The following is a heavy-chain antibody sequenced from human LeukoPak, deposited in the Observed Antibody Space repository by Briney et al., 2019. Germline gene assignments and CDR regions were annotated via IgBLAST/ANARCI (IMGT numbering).Heavy chain of an antibody. V-gene: IGHV1-69*13. J-gene: IGHJ6*03. CDR1: GGTFSSYT. D-gene: IGHD3-10*01. Sequence: SVKVSCKTSGGTFSSYTISWVRQAPGQGLEWMGGIIPIFGTANYAQKFQGRVTIAADESTSTVYMELSSLRSEDTAVYYCARNRRVVRGVIIVENYYYYMDVWGKGTTVTISS. CDR2: IIPIFGTA. CDR3: ARNRRVVRGVIIVENYYYYMDV.